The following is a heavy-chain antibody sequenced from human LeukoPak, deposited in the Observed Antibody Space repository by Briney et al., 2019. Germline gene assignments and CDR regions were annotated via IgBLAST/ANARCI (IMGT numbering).Heavy chain of an antibody. CDR3: AKISTVTANFDH. CDR1: GFAFGNYA. CDR2: IDSSGSYT. D-gene: IGHD4-17*01. Sequence: QAGGSLRLSCAASGFAFGNYAMGWVRQAPGKGLEWVSSIDSSGSYTPSADSVKGRFTISRDNSENTVYLQMNSLRAEDTAVYSCAKISTVTANFDHWGQGTLVTVSS. J-gene: IGHJ4*01. V-gene: IGHV3-23*01.